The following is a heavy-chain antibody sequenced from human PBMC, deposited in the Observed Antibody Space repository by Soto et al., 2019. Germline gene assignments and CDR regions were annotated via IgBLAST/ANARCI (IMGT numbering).Heavy chain of an antibody. CDR2: ISGTSDYI. V-gene: IGHV3-21*01. CDR1: GFTFSDYS. CDR3: ARDGLYSAADYFDY. D-gene: IGHD6-13*01. Sequence: GGSLRLSCAASGFTFSDYSMNWVRQAPGKGLEWVSSISGTSDYIYYADSVKGRFSISRDNAKNSLYLHMNSLRAEDTAVYYCARDGLYSAADYFDYWGQGTLATVSS. J-gene: IGHJ4*02.